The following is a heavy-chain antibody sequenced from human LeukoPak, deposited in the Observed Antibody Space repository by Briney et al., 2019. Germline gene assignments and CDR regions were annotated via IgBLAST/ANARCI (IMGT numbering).Heavy chain of an antibody. CDR2: INHSGST. J-gene: IGHJ5*02. Sequence: SETLSLTCAVYGGSFSGYYWSWIRQPPGKGLEWIGEINHSGSTNYNPSLKSRVTTSVDTSKNQFSLKLSSVTAADTAVYYCARGIIDSSGSMANWFAPWGQGTLVTVSS. V-gene: IGHV4-34*01. CDR1: GGSFSGYY. D-gene: IGHD3-22*01. CDR3: ARGIIDSSGSMANWFAP.